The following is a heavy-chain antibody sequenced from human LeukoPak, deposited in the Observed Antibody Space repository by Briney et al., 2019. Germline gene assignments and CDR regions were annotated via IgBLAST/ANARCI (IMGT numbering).Heavy chain of an antibody. CDR2: ISTYTGNT. Sequence: ASVKVSCKASGYTFTNYGISWVRQAPGQGLEWMGWISTYTGNTNYAQRLQGRVTMTTDTSTTTAYMELRSLRSDDTAVYYCARDSLRYFDWSSHDAFNIWGQGTMVTVSS. V-gene: IGHV1-18*04. J-gene: IGHJ3*02. D-gene: IGHD3-9*01. CDR3: ARDSLRYFDWSSHDAFNI. CDR1: GYTFTNYG.